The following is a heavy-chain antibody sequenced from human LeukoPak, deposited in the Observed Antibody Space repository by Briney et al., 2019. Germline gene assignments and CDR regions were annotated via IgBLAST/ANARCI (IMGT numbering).Heavy chain of an antibody. Sequence: PSETLSLTCALYGGSFSGYYWSWIRQPPGKGLEWVGEINHSGSTNYNPSLKSRVTISVDTSKNQFSLKLSSVTAADTAVYYCARVRVMITFGGVIAKRYFDYWGQGTLVSVSS. CDR1: GGSFSGYY. J-gene: IGHJ4*02. CDR3: ARVRVMITFGGVIAKRYFDY. D-gene: IGHD3-16*02. CDR2: INHSGST. V-gene: IGHV4-34*01.